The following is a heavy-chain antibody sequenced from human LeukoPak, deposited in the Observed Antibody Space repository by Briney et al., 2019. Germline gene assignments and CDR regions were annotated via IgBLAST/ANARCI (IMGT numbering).Heavy chain of an antibody. J-gene: IGHJ4*02. D-gene: IGHD2-21*02. CDR2: IIPILGIA. CDR1: GGTLSSYA. Sequence: SVKVSCKASGGTLSSYAISWVRQAPGQGLEWMGRIIPILGIANYAQKFQGRVTITADKSTSTAYMELSSLRSEDTAVYYCARLGNVAYCGGDCYPDYWGQGTLVTVSS. V-gene: IGHV1-69*04. CDR3: ARLGNVAYCGGDCYPDY.